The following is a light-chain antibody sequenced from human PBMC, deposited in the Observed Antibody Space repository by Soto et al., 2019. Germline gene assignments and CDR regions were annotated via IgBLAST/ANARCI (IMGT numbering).Light chain of an antibody. CDR2: GAS. Sequence: EIVLTQSPGTLSLSPGERATLSCRASQSVSSSYLAWYQQKPGQAPRLLIYGASSRATAIPDRFSGSGSGTDFTLTISRLEPEDFAVYYCQQYGSWITFGQGTRLEIK. CDR1: QSVSSSY. CDR3: QQYGSWIT. J-gene: IGKJ5*01. V-gene: IGKV3-20*01.